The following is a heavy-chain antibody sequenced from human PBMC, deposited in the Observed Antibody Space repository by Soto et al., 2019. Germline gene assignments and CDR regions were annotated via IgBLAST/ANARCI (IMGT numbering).Heavy chain of an antibody. D-gene: IGHD5-18*01. Sequence: ETLSLTGRVSGTSFSNYSWRWIRQPAGKGLEHIGRIYTSGSTSYNPSLKSRVTMSMDTSQTQIYLNLTSVTAADTAVYYCARGGIQLSYAFDYWGQGIQVTVSS. CDR2: IYTSGST. CDR3: ARGGIQLSYAFDY. CDR1: GTSFSNYS. J-gene: IGHJ4*02. V-gene: IGHV4-4*07.